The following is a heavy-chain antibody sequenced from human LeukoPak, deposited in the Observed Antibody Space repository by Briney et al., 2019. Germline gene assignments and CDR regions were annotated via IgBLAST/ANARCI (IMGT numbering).Heavy chain of an antibody. D-gene: IGHD3-22*01. CDR3: AKGFTGSYYDSSGYHDAFDI. CDR1: GFTFSSYS. J-gene: IGHJ3*02. CDR2: ISSSSGYI. Sequence: GGSLRLSCAASGFTFSSYSMNWVRQAPGKGLEWVSSISSSSGYIYYADSVKGRFTISRDNSKNTLYLQMNSLRAEDTAVYYCAKGFTGSYYDSSGYHDAFDIWGQGTMVTVSS. V-gene: IGHV3-21*04.